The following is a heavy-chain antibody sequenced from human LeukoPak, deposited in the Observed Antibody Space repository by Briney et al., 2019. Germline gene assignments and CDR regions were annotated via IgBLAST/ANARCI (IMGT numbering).Heavy chain of an antibody. CDR3: ARGFGGSGFSRAMFNWFDP. J-gene: IGHJ5*02. V-gene: IGHV4-34*01. Sequence: RASETLSLTCAVYGGSFSGYYWSWIRQPPGKGLEWIGEINHSGSTNYNPSLKSRVTISVDTSKNQFSLKLSSVTAADTAVYYCARGFGGSGFSRAMFNWFDPWGQGTLVTVSS. CDR1: GGSFSGYY. D-gene: IGHD3-10*01. CDR2: INHSGST.